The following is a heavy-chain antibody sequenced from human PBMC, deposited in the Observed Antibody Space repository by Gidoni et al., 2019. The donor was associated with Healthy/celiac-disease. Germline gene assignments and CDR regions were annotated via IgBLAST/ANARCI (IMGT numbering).Heavy chain of an antibody. CDR1: GGSVSGYS. D-gene: IGHD2-2*01. V-gene: IGHV4-34*01. CDR2: LNHSGST. CDR3: ARGRNEPHRNIVVVPAAIFDY. Sequence: QVQLQQWGAGLLKPSVTLSLTCAVYGGSVSGYSWSWIRQPPAMGLEWIGELNHSGSTNYNPTLKSQVTISVDTSKNQFSLKLSSMTAADTAVYYCARGRNEPHRNIVVVPAAIFDYWGQGTLVTVSS. J-gene: IGHJ4*02.